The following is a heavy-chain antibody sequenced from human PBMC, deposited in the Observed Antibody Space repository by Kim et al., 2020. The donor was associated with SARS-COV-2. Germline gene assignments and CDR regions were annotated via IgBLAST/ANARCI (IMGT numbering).Heavy chain of an antibody. V-gene: IGHV4-59*01. D-gene: IGHD3-10*02. J-gene: IGHJ6*02. Sequence: SETLSLTCTVSGGSISSYYWGWVRQPPGKGLEWIGYAYYSGITNYSPSLKSRVTISMDTSKNQFSLKLSSVTAADTAVYYCARAAFSHVVGMDVWGQGTTVTVSS. CDR2: AYYSGIT. CDR3: ARAAFSHVVGMDV. CDR1: GGSISSYY.